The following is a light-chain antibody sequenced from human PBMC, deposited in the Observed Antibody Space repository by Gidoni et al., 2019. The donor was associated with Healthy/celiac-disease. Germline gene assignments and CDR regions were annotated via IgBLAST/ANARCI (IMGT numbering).Light chain of an antibody. CDR3: QQRSNWPPRVT. V-gene: IGKV3-11*01. CDR1: QSVSSH. J-gene: IGKJ3*01. Sequence: EIVLTQSPATLSLSPGERATLPCRASQSVSSHLAWYQQNPGQAPRLLIYDASNRATGIPARFSGSGSGTDFTLTISSLEPEDFAVYYCQQRSNWPPRVTFGHGTKVEIK. CDR2: DAS.